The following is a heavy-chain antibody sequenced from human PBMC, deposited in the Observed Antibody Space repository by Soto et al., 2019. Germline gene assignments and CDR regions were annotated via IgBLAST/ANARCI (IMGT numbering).Heavy chain of an antibody. V-gene: IGHV3-30-3*01. CDR3: ARWRYSGSYVDY. CDR2: ISYDGSNK. Sequence: GGSLRLSCAASGFTFSNVWMNWVRQAPGKGLEWVTFISYDGSNKYYADSVKGRFTISRDNSKNTLYLQMNSLRAEDTAVYYCARWRYSGSYVDYWGQGTLVTVSS. D-gene: IGHD1-26*01. J-gene: IGHJ4*02. CDR1: GFTFSNVW.